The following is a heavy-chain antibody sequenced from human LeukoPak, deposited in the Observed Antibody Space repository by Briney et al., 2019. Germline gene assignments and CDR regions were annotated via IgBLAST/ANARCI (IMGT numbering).Heavy chain of an antibody. V-gene: IGHV4-38-2*01. D-gene: IGHD6-6*01. J-gene: IGHJ4*02. CDR3: ARNLEYSSLDS. CDR2: INHSGST. CDR1: YYSISSGYY. Sequence: SETLSLTCAVSYYSISSGYYWGWIRQPPGKGLEWIGSINHSGSTYYNPSLKSRATISVDTSKNQFSLKVRSVTAADTAVYYCARNLEYSSLDSWGQGTLVTVSS.